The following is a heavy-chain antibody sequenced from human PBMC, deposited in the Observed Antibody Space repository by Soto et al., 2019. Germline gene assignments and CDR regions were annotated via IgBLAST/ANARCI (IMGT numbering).Heavy chain of an antibody. CDR3: ARGYCSSTSCYLPDAFDI. D-gene: IGHD2-2*01. Sequence: SETLSLTCTVSGGSISSYYWSWIRQPPGKGLEWIGYIYYSGSTNYNPSLKSRVTISVDTSKNQFSLKLSSVTAADTAVYYCARGYCSSTSCYLPDAFDIWGQGTMVTVSS. CDR1: GGSISSYY. CDR2: IYYSGST. V-gene: IGHV4-59*01. J-gene: IGHJ3*02.